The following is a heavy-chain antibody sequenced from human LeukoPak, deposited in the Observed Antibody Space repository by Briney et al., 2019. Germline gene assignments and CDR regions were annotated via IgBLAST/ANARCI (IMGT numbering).Heavy chain of an antibody. J-gene: IGHJ2*01. CDR1: GFTFSNAW. Sequence: GGSLRLSCAASGFTFSNAWMSWVRQAPGKGLEWVALIWYDGTNKYYADSVKGRFTISRDNPNDMLYLQMNSLRAEDTAVYYCAREQYCGGDCYLDWYFDVWGRGTLVTVSS. V-gene: IGHV3-33*08. CDR2: IWYDGTNK. D-gene: IGHD2-21*02. CDR3: AREQYCGGDCYLDWYFDV.